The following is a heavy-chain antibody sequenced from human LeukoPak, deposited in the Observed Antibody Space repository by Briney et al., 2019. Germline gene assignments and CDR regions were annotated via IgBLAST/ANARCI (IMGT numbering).Heavy chain of an antibody. CDR2: ISGSGSAI. Sequence: MTGGSLRLSCAASGFTFSDYYMSWIRQAPGKGLEWVSYISGSGSAIFYAGSVKGRFTISRDNAKNSLYLQMNSLRAEDTAVYYCARRPYSTSWYYFHYWGQGTLVTVSS. V-gene: IGHV3-11*04. CDR1: GFTFSDYY. D-gene: IGHD6-13*01. CDR3: ARRPYSTSWYYFHY. J-gene: IGHJ4*02.